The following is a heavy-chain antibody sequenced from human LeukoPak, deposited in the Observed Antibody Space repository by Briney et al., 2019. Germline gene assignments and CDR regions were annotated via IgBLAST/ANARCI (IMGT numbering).Heavy chain of an antibody. CDR2: IYYSGST. CDR1: GGSIRNYY. D-gene: IGHD3-22*01. J-gene: IGHJ4*02. Sequence: SETLSLTCTVSGGSIRNYYWNWIRQPPGKGLECIGDIYYSGSTNYNPSLKRRVTISVDTSKNQFSLKLSSVTAADTAVYYCARNPTDYYDSSGYAKGLFDYWGQGTLVTVSS. V-gene: IGHV4-59*01. CDR3: ARNPTDYYDSSGYAKGLFDY.